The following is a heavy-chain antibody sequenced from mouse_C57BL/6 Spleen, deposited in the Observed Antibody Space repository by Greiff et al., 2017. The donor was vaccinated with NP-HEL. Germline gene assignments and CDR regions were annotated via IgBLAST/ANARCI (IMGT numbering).Heavy chain of an antibody. CDR2: INPSNGGT. CDR3: AREGLRQEYFDY. CDR1: GYTFTSYW. Sequence: QVQLQQPGTELVKPGASVKLSCKASGYTFTSYWMHWVKQRPGQGLEWIGNINPSNGGTNYNEKVKSKATLTVDKSSSTAYMQLSSLTSEDSAVYYCAREGLRQEYFDYWGQGTTLTVSS. J-gene: IGHJ2*01. V-gene: IGHV1-53*01. D-gene: IGHD1-1*01.